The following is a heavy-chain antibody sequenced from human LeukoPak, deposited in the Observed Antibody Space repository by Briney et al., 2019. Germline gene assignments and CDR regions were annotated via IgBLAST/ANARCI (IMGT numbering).Heavy chain of an antibody. CDR2: INPNSGGT. V-gene: IGHV1-2*02. Sequence: ASVKVSCTASGYTFTGYYMHWVRQAPGQGLEWMGWINPNSGGTNYAQKFQGRVTMTRDTSISTAYMELSRLRSDDTAVYYCARSNYYDSSGYPFDYWGQGTLVTVSS. D-gene: IGHD3-22*01. CDR3: ARSNYYDSSGYPFDY. J-gene: IGHJ4*02. CDR1: GYTFTGYY.